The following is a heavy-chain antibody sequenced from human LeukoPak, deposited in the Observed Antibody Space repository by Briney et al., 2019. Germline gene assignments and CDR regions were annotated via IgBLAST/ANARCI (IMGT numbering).Heavy chain of an antibody. CDR3: ARVASNYDFDY. CDR1: GFTFSSDS. J-gene: IGHJ4*02. CDR2: INWNGGNT. D-gene: IGHD4-11*01. V-gene: IGHV3-20*04. Sequence: PGGSLRLSCAASGFTFSSDSMNWVRQAPGKGLEWVSGINWNGGNTGYADSVKGRFTISRDNAQNSLYLQMNSLRAEDTALYYCARVASNYDFDYWGQGTLVSVSS.